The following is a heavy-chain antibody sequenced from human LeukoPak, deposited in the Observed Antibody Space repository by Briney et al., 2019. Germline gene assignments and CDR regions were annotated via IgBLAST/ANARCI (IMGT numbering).Heavy chain of an antibody. J-gene: IGHJ3*01. Sequence: SETLSLTCTVSGGSISTYYWSWIRQPPGKGLEWIGFIHHTGTTISNPSLKSRVTISADTSKNQFSPKLRSVTAADTAVYFCVREEDGVVDDAFDVWGPGTMVTVSS. CDR1: GGSISTYY. V-gene: IGHV4-59*01. CDR3: VREEDGVVDDAFDV. CDR2: IHHTGTT. D-gene: IGHD2-8*01.